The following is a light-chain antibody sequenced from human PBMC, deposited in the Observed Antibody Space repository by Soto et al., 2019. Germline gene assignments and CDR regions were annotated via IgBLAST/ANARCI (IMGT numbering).Light chain of an antibody. CDR1: ALPKQS. V-gene: IGLV3-25*03. Sequence: SYELTQPPSVSVSPGQTARITCSGDALPKQSAHWYQQKAGQAPVMMMYRDNERPPGIPERFSGSSSGTTVTLTIDGVRAEDEADYYCQSADSSGTYVVFGGGTQLTVL. J-gene: IGLJ2*01. CDR2: RDN. CDR3: QSADSSGTYVV.